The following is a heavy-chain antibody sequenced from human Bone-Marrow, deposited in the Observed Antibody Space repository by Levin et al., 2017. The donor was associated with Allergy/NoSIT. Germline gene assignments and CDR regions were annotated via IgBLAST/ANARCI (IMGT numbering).Heavy chain of an antibody. CDR1: GYSFPNYW. D-gene: IGHD5-12*01. J-gene: IGHJ4*02. CDR3: ARRVSGYEVFDY. V-gene: IGHV5-51*01. Sequence: GESLKISCKGSGYSFPNYWIAWVRQLPGKGLEWMGIIYPVDSDTRYSPSFQGQVTISADKSISTAYLQWSSLKASDTAIYYCARRVSGYEVFDYWGQGSLVTVSS. CDR2: IYPVDSDT.